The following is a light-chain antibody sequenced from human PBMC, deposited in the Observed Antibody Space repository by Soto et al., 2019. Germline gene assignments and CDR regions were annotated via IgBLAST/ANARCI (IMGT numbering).Light chain of an antibody. CDR3: GTRDSSLGAVV. V-gene: IGLV1-51*01. CDR1: SSNIGNNY. J-gene: IGLJ2*01. Sequence: QSVLTQPPSVSAAPGQRVTISCSGSSSNIGNNYVTWYQQLPGTAPKLLIYDNNKRPSGIPDRFSGSKSGTSATLGITGLRTGDEADYYCGTRDSSLGAVVFGGGTQLTVL. CDR2: DNN.